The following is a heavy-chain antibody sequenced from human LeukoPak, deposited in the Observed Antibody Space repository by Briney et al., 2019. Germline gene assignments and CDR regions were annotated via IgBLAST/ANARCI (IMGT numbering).Heavy chain of an antibody. CDR3: AKNLLGDSGYYYYYMDV. Sequence: GGSLRLSCAASGFTFDDHGMSWVRQAPGKGLEWVSGIKWDGGRTGYADSVKGRFTISRDNSKNTLYLQMNSLRAEDTAVYYCAKNLLGDSGYYYYYMDVWGKGTTVTISS. D-gene: IGHD3-10*01. J-gene: IGHJ6*03. CDR2: IKWDGGRT. V-gene: IGHV3-20*04. CDR1: GFTFDDHG.